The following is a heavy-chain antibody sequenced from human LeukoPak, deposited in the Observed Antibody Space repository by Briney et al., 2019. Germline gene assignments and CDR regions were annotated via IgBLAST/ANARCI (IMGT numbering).Heavy chain of an antibody. CDR1: GFTFSNYG. Sequence: GGSLRLSCAASGFTFSNYGMNWVRQAPGKGLEWLSYISTSSSTIYYADSVKGRFTISRDNAKNSLYLQMNSLRAEDTAVYYCARDVRDRLGGGRDYYYYYYGMDVWGQGTTVTVSS. CDR3: ARDVRDRLGGGRDYYYYYYGMDV. CDR2: ISTSSSTI. J-gene: IGHJ6*02. V-gene: IGHV3-48*01. D-gene: IGHD3-16*01.